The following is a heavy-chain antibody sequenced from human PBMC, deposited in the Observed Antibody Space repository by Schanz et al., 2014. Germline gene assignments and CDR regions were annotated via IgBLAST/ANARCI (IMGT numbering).Heavy chain of an antibody. CDR3: ARGREVVAKIFDV. V-gene: IGHV3-48*01. CDR2: ISFSGNTI. Sequence: EVQLVESGGGLVRPGGSLRLSCTTSGLIFSTYTLNWVRQAPGKGLEWISYISFSGNTIYYADSVKGRFTISRDNAKNSLYLQMNSLRAEDTAVYYCARGREVVAKIFDVWGQGTLVTVSS. D-gene: IGHD3-22*01. J-gene: IGHJ4*02. CDR1: GLIFSTYT.